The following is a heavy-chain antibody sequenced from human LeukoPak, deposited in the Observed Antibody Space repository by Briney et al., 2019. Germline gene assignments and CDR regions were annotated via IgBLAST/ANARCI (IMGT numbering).Heavy chain of an antibody. D-gene: IGHD1-1*01. Sequence: ASVKVSCKASGYTFTSYGSSWVRQAPGQGLEWMGWISAYNGNTNYAQKLQGRVTMTTDTSTSTAYMELRSLRSDDTAVYYCARRGNWNEQNNWFDPWGQGTLVTVSS. CDR2: ISAYNGNT. V-gene: IGHV1-18*01. CDR1: GYTFTSYG. J-gene: IGHJ5*02. CDR3: ARRGNWNEQNNWFDP.